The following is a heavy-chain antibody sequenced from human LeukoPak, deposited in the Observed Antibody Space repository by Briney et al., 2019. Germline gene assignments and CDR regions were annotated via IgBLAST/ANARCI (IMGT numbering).Heavy chain of an antibody. Sequence: PGGSLRLSCAASVFTFSNAWVSWVRQAPGRGLEWVGRIKSKTDGGTTDYAAPVKGRFTISRDDSKNTLYLQMNSLKTEDTAVYYCTTGGDGDPPLPGSNPRYYYYYYGMDVWGKGTTVTVSS. V-gene: IGHV3-15*01. D-gene: IGHD4-17*01. J-gene: IGHJ6*04. CDR3: TTGGDGDPPLPGSNPRYYYYYYGMDV. CDR1: VFTFSNAW. CDR2: IKSKTDGGTT.